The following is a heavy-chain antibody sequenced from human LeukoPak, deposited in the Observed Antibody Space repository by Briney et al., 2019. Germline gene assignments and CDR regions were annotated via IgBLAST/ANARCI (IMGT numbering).Heavy chain of an antibody. J-gene: IGHJ4*02. CDR1: GFTFSTHW. Sequence: GGSLRLSCAASGFTFSTHWMHWVRQAPGKGLVWVSRINTDGSTTTYADSVKGRFTISRDNAKNTLYLQMSSLRAEDTAVYFCARNFYYGHDYWGQGTLVTVSS. CDR3: ARNFYYGHDY. CDR2: INTDGSTT. V-gene: IGHV3-74*01. D-gene: IGHD3-10*01.